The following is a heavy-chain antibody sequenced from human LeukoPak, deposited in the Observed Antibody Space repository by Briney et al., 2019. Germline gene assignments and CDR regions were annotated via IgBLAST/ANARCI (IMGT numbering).Heavy chain of an antibody. V-gene: IGHV3-30*03. Sequence: GGSLRLSCAASGFTFSNYGMHWVRQAPGKGLEWVALISSDGRNEYYADSGKDRFTISRDNAENSLYLQMSSLRAEDAAVYNCARIGASRSLDYWGQGTLVTGSS. CDR3: ARIGASRSLDY. D-gene: IGHD3-22*01. CDR2: ISSDGRNE. J-gene: IGHJ4*02. CDR1: GFTFSNYG.